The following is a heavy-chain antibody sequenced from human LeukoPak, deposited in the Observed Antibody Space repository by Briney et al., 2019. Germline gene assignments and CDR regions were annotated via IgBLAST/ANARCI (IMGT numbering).Heavy chain of an antibody. CDR2: IYYSGST. Sequence: SETLSLTCTVSGGSISSSSYYWGWIRQPPGKGLEWIGSIYYSGSTYYNPSLKSRVTISVDTSKNQFSLKLSSVTAADTAVYYCARAGLDYDFWSGYYQDYYYYMDVWGKGTTVTVPS. J-gene: IGHJ6*03. D-gene: IGHD3-3*01. CDR3: ARAGLDYDFWSGYYQDYYYYMDV. CDR1: GGSISSSSYY. V-gene: IGHV4-39*07.